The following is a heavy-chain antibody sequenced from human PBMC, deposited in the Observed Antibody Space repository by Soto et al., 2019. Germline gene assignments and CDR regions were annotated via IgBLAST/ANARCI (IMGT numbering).Heavy chain of an antibody. V-gene: IGHV1-18*01. D-gene: IGHD6-19*01. CDR1: GYTFTSYG. CDR2: ISAYNGNT. CDR3: ARDFERYSSGWYYFDY. Sequence: GASVKVSCKASGYTFTSYGISWVRQAPGQGLEWMGWISAYNGNTNYAQKLQGRVTMTTDTSTSTAYMELRSLRSDDTAVYYCARDFERYSSGWYYFDYWGQGTLVTVSS. J-gene: IGHJ4*02.